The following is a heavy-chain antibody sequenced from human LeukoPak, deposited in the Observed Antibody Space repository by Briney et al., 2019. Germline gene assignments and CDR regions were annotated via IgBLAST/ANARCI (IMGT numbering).Heavy chain of an antibody. D-gene: IGHD3-22*01. CDR3: ARIMGDSSGYGYYDY. J-gene: IGHJ4*02. V-gene: IGHV4-59*01. Sequence: SETLSLTCTVSGGSISSYYWSWIRQPPGKGLEWIGYIYYSGSTNYNPSLKSRVTISVDTSKNQFSLKLSSVTAADTAVYYCARIMGDSSGYGYYDYWGQGTLVAVSS. CDR2: IYYSGST. CDR1: GGSISSYY.